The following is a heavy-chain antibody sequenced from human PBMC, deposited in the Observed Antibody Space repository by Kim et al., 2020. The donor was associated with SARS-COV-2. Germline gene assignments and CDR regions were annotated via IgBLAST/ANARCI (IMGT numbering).Heavy chain of an antibody. J-gene: IGHJ5*02. CDR2: IYYSGST. V-gene: IGHV4-30-2*01. CDR3: ARVRNWFDP. CDR1: GGSISSGGYS. Sequence: LSLTCAVSGGSISSGGYSWSWIRQPPGKGLEWIGYIYYSGSTYYNPSLKSRVTISVDRSKNQFSLKLSSVTAADTAVYYCARVRNWFDPWGQGTLVTVSS.